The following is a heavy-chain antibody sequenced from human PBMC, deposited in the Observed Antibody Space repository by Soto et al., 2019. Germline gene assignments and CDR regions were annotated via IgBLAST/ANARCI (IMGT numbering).Heavy chain of an antibody. V-gene: IGHV4-30-4*01. J-gene: IGHJ5*02. CDR2: IYYSGST. D-gene: IGHD4-4*01. CDR1: GGSISSGDYY. Sequence: NPSETLSLTCTVSGGSISSGDYYWSWIRQPPGKGLEWIGYIYYSGSTHYNPSLKSRITISVDTSKNQFSLKLRSVTAADTAVYYCAASYSGPWGQGTLVTVSS. CDR3: AASYSGP.